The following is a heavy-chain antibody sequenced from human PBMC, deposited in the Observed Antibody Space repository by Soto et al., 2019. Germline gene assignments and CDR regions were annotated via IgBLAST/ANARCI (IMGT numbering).Heavy chain of an antibody. Sequence: SETLSLTCAFYVGSFSNYYWRWSRQSPGKGLEWIGEINHSGSTNYNPSLKSRVIISVDTSKNQFSLKLSSVTAADTAVYYCARGSSSSWRGDAFDIWGPGTMVT. CDR3: ARGSSSSWRGDAFDI. CDR1: VGSFSNYY. CDR2: INHSGST. D-gene: IGHD6-13*01. V-gene: IGHV4-34*01. J-gene: IGHJ3*02.